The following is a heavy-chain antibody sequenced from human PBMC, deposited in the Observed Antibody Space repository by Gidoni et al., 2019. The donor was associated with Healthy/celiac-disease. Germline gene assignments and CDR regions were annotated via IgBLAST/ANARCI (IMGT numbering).Heavy chain of an antibody. CDR1: GGSISSSSYY. CDR2: IYYSGST. Sequence: QLQLQESGPGLVKPSETLSLTCTVSGGSISSSSYYWGWIRQPPGKGLEWIGSIYYSGSTYYNPSLKSRVTISVDTSKNQFSLKLSSVTAADTAVYYCARQGGSGWYEVGDYWGQGTLVTVSS. J-gene: IGHJ4*02. CDR3: ARQGGSGWYEVGDY. V-gene: IGHV4-39*01. D-gene: IGHD6-19*01.